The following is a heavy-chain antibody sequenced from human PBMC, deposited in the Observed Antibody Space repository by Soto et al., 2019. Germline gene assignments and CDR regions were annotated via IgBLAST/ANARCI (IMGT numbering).Heavy chain of an antibody. J-gene: IGHJ4*03. D-gene: IGHD2-15*01. V-gene: IGHV3-48*02. CDR3: ARDCSHGCCLDS. Sequence: NCFHQNPGKGLEWVSYITDSSDTVHYADSVRGRFTISRDNAESSLYLQMNSLRDEDTAVYFRARDCSHGCCLDSSGRGTLVTVSS. CDR2: ITDSSDTV.